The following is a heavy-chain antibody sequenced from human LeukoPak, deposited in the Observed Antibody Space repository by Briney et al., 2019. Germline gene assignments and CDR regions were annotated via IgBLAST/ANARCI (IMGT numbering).Heavy chain of an antibody. V-gene: IGHV3-48*01. D-gene: IGHD3-22*01. Sequence: GGSLRLSCAASRFTFSSYSMSWVRQAPGKGLEWVSYISSSSSTIYYADSVKGRFTISRDNAQNSLYLQMNSLRAEDTAVYYCARVLHKRNYDSSTYYGYWGQGTLVTVSS. J-gene: IGHJ4*02. CDR3: ARVLHKRNYDSSTYYGY. CDR1: RFTFSSYS. CDR2: ISSSSSTI.